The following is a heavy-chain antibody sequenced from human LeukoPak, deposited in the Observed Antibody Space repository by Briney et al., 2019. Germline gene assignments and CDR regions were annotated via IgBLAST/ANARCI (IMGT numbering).Heavy chain of an antibody. J-gene: IGHJ4*02. V-gene: IGHV1-18*01. CDR2: ISTYNGDT. Sequence: ASVKVSCKASGYPFTTYGINWVRQAPGQGLEWMGWISTYNGDTNYAQKFQGRVTMTTDTSTSTAYIELRSLTSDDTAAYYCARRGSWGEPRPFDYWGQGSLVTVSS. D-gene: IGHD3-16*01. CDR1: GYPFTTYG. CDR3: ARRGSWGEPRPFDY.